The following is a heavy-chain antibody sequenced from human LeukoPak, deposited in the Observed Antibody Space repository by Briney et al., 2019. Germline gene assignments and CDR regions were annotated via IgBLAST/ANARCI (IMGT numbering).Heavy chain of an antibody. CDR3: VRSWGEDY. CDR1: GFTFSNSA. Sequence: PGGSLRLSCAASGFTFSNSAMSWVRQAPGKGLEWVSSISGSGDSTYYADSVKGRFTMSRDNSKNTLYLQMNSLRAEDTAIYYCVRSWGEDYWGQGTLVTVSS. CDR2: ISGSGDST. D-gene: IGHD3-16*01. V-gene: IGHV3-23*01. J-gene: IGHJ4*02.